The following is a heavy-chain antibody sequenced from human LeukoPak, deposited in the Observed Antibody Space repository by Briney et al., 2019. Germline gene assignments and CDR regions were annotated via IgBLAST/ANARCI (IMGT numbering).Heavy chain of an antibody. CDR2: ISGSGGST. CDR3: AKCSGYYVDNWFDP. CDR1: GFTFSSYA. J-gene: IGHJ5*02. D-gene: IGHD3-22*01. V-gene: IGHV3-23*01. Sequence: GGSLRLSCAASGFTFSSYAMSWVRQAPEKGLEWVSGISGSGGSTYYADSVKGRFTISRDNSKNTLYLQMNSLRAEDTAVYYRAKCSGYYVDNWFDPWGQGTLVSVSS.